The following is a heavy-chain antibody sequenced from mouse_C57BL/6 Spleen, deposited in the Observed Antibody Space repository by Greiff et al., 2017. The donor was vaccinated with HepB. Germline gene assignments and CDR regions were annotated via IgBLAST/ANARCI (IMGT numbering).Heavy chain of an antibody. J-gene: IGHJ3*01. CDR2: IWGVGST. CDR3: ASGRDYDGFAY. CDR1: GFSLTSYG. V-gene: IGHV2-6*01. Sequence: VHLVESGPGLVAPSQRLSITCTVSGFSLTSYGVDWVRQSPGKGLEWLGVIWGVGSTNYNSALKSRLSISKDNSKSQVFLKMNSLQTDDTALYYCASGRDYDGFAYWGQGTLVTVSA. D-gene: IGHD2-4*01.